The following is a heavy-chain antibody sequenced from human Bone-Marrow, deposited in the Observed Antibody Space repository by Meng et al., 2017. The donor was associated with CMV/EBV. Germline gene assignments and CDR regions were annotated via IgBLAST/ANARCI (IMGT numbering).Heavy chain of an antibody. V-gene: IGHV4-39*07. CDR1: GGSIGSSSYY. Sequence: GSLRLSCSVSGGSIGSSSYYWDWIRQPPGKGLEYIGGISYSGSTNYNPSLKSRVTISVDTSKNQFSLKLSSVTAADTAVYYCARDSTPVGDPDAFDIWGQGTMVTVSS. CDR2: ISYSGST. CDR3: ARDSTPVGDPDAFDI. J-gene: IGHJ3*02. D-gene: IGHD1-26*01.